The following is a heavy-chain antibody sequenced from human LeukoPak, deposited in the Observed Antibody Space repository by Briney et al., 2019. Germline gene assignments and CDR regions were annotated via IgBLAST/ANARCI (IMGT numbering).Heavy chain of an antibody. J-gene: IGHJ4*02. Sequence: SETLSLTCTVSGGSIRSSYYYWGWIRQPPGKGLEWIGEINHSGSTNYNPSLKSRVTISVDTSKNQFSLKLSSVTAADTAVYYCARRGGYYDSSGYYYTHWGQGTLVTVSS. D-gene: IGHD3-22*01. V-gene: IGHV4-39*07. CDR3: ARRGGYYDSSGYYYTH. CDR1: GGSIRSSYYY. CDR2: INHSGST.